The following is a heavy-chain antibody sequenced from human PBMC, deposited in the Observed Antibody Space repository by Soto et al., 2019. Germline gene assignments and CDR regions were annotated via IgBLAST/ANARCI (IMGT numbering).Heavy chain of an antibody. CDR2: ISGSGGST. Sequence: GGSLRLSCAASGFTFSSYAMSWVRQAPGKGLEWVSAISGSGGSTYYADSVKGRFTISRDNSKNTLYLQMNSLRAEDTAVYYCAKGLSNYGVRGPYYYYYGMDGWGQGTTVTVSS. V-gene: IGHV3-23*01. CDR3: AKGLSNYGVRGPYYYYYGMDG. CDR1: GFTFSSYA. J-gene: IGHJ6*02. D-gene: IGHD4-4*01.